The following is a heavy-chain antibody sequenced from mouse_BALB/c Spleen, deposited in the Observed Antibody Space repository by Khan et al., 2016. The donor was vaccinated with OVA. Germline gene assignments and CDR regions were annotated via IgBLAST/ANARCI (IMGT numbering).Heavy chain of an antibody. J-gene: IGHJ2*01. Sequence: EVQLQESGPGLVKPSQSLSLTCTVTGYSITSDYAWNWIRQFPGNKLEWMGFISYSGNNNYNPSLQSRLSLTRDTSKNQFFLQLNSVTTEDTATYYCARVYGGDFDYGGQGTTLTGSS. D-gene: IGHD1-1*01. CDR1: GYSITSDYA. V-gene: IGHV3-2*02. CDR3: ARVYGGDFDY. CDR2: ISYSGNN.